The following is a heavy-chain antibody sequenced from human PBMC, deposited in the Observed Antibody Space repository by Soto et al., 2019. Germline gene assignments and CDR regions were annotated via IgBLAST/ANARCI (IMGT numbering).Heavy chain of an antibody. J-gene: IGHJ6*02. CDR1: GFTFGDYA. V-gene: IGHV3-49*04. D-gene: IGHD3-3*01. CDR3: TRCSGGLEWLLSYYYYGMDV. CDR2: IRSKAYGGTT. Sequence: GGSLRLSCTASGFTFGDYAMSWVRQAPGKGLEWVGFIRSKAYGGTTEYAASVKGRFTISRDDSKSIAYLQMNSLKTEDTAVYYCTRCSGGLEWLLSYYYYGMDVWGQGTTVTVSS.